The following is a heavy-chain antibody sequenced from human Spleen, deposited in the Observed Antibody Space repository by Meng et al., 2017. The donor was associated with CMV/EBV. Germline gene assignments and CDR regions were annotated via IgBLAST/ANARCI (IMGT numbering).Heavy chain of an antibody. D-gene: IGHD5-18*01. CDR3: ARVYRGYSYGYGAFDI. Sequence: GESLKISCAASGFTFSSYSMNWVRQAPGKGLEWVSYISSSSSTIYYADSVKGRFTISRDNAKNSLYLQMNSLRAEDTAVYYCARVYRGYSYGYGAFDIWGQGTMVTVSS. V-gene: IGHV3-48*04. CDR1: GFTFSSYS. CDR2: ISSSSSTI. J-gene: IGHJ3*02.